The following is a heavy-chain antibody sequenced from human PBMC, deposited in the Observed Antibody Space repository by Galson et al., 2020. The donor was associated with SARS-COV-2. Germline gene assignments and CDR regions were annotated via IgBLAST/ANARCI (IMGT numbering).Heavy chain of an antibody. Sequence: AGGSLRLSCVASGFTFSRYGMSWVRQAPGQGLEWVATTSATTNYADSARRRFIISSNDSKNTLYLQMNGLSADDTAVYYCAKDFVRGIGYMDVWGPGTTVTVSS. CDR2: TSATT. V-gene: IGHV3-23*01. CDR1: GFTFSRYG. J-gene: IGHJ6*03. D-gene: IGHD3-10*02. CDR3: AKDFVRGIGYMDV.